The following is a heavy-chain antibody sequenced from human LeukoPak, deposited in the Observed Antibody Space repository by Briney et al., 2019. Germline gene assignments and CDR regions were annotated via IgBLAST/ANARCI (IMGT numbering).Heavy chain of an antibody. V-gene: IGHV3-7*01. J-gene: IGHJ6*02. CDR1: GFTFSSYW. CDR2: INHNGNVN. D-gene: IGHD6-6*01. Sequence: GGSLRLSCAASGFTFSSYWMNWARQAPGKGLEWVASINHNGNVNYYVDSVKGRFTISRDNSKNTLYLQMNSLRAEDTAVYYCAREGSKYSSSSLYCYYGMDVWGQGTTVTVSS. CDR3: AREGSKYSSSSLYCYYGMDV.